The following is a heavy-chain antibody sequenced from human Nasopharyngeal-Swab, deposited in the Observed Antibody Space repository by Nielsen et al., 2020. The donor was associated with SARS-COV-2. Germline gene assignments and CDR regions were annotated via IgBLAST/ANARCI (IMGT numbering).Heavy chain of an antibody. CDR2: IYYSGST. Sequence: RQAPGKGLEWIGSIYYSGSTYCNPSLKSRVTISVDTSKNQFSLKLSSVTAADTAVYYCARPRGSGWYREAFDIWGQGTMVTVSS. D-gene: IGHD6-19*01. J-gene: IGHJ3*02. CDR3: ARPRGSGWYREAFDI. V-gene: IGHV4-39*01.